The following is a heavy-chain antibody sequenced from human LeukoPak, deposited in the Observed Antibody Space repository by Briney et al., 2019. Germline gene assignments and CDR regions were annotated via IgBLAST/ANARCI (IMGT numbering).Heavy chain of an antibody. D-gene: IGHD2-15*01. CDR3: ARVLGIVVVVAAHGTIDY. V-gene: IGHV1-18*01. CDR2: ISAYNGKT. Sequence: ASVKVSCKASGCTFTSYGISWVRQAPGQGLEWMGWISAYNGKTNYAQKLQGRVTMTPDTSTSTAYMELRSLKSDDTAVYYCARVLGIVVVVAAHGTIDYWGQGTLVTVSS. J-gene: IGHJ4*02. CDR1: GCTFTSYG.